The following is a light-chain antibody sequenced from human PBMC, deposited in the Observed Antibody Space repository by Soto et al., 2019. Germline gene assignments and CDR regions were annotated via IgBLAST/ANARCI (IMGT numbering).Light chain of an antibody. CDR1: QSVSSSY. CDR3: QQYGSSPRT. V-gene: IGKV3-20*01. CDR2: GAS. Sequence: EIVLTQSPATLSLSPGERATLSCRASQSVSSSYLAWYQQKPGQAPRLLIYGASSRATGIQDRFSGSGSGTAFTLSVSRLEPEDFAVYYFQQYGSSPRTFGQGTKVDIK. J-gene: IGKJ1*01.